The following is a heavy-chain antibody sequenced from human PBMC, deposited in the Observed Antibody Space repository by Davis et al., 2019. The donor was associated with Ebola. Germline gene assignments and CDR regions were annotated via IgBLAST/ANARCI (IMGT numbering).Heavy chain of an antibody. CDR1: GGSISSYY. V-gene: IGHV4-59*12. CDR3: ARGGQLVPFDY. CDR2: ISNSGST. D-gene: IGHD6-6*01. J-gene: IGHJ4*02. Sequence: SETLSLTCTVSGGSISSYYWSWIRQPPGKGLEWIGYISNSGSTNYNPSLKSRVTISVDKSKNQFSLKLSSVPAADTAVYYCARGGQLVPFDYWGQGTLVTVSS.